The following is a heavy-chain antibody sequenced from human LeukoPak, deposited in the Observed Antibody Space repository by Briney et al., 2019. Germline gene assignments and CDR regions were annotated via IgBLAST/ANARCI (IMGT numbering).Heavy chain of an antibody. Sequence: SETLSLTCAVYGGSFSGYYWSWIRQPPGKGLEWIGEINHSGSTNYNPSLKSRVTISVDTSKNQFSLKLSSVTAADTSVYYCARGRWDRDYWGQGTLVTVSS. CDR2: INHSGST. CDR3: ARGRWDRDY. V-gene: IGHV4-34*01. CDR1: GGSFSGYY. J-gene: IGHJ4*02. D-gene: IGHD1-26*01.